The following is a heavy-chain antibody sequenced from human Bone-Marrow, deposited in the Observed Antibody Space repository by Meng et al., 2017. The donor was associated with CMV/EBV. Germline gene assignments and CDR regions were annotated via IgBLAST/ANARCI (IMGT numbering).Heavy chain of an antibody. CDR3: ARGAVVTPHGGNAFDI. J-gene: IGHJ3*02. V-gene: IGHV1-18*01. D-gene: IGHD4-23*01. CDR1: GYTFTSYG. Sequence: ASVKVSCKASGYTFTSYGISWVRQAPGQGLEWMGWISAYNGNTNYAQKLQGRVTMTTDTSTSTAYMELRSLRSDDTAVYYCARGAVVTPHGGNAFDIWGQGTMVTVSS. CDR2: ISAYNGNT.